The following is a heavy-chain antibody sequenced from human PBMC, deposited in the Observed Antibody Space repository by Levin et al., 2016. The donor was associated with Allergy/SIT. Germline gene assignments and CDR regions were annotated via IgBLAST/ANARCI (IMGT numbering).Heavy chain of an antibody. CDR3: TGYYYYYGMDV. J-gene: IGHJ6*02. Sequence: WIRQPPGKGLEWVGRIKSKTDGGTTDYAAPVKGRFTISRDDSKNTLYLQMNSLKTEDTAVYYCTGYYYYYGMDVWGQGTTVTVSS. V-gene: IGHV3-15*01. CDR2: IKSKTDGGTT.